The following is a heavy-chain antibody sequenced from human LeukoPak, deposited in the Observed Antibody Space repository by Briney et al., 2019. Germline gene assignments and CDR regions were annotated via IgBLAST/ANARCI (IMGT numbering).Heavy chain of an antibody. CDR3: TRRPIQVWLYYGMAV. J-gene: IGHJ6*02. D-gene: IGHD5-18*01. CDR1: GFTFGDHA. V-gene: IGHV3-49*04. CDR2: IRSKAYGGTT. Sequence: GGSLRLSCTASGFTFGDHAMSWVRQAPGKGLERVGFIRSKAYGGTTEYAASVKRRFIISRDDSKSIPYLQMNSLKTEDTAVYYCTRRPIQVWLYYGMAVWGQGTTVIVSS.